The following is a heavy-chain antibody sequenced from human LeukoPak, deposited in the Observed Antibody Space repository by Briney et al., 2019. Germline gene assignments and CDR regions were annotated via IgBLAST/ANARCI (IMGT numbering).Heavy chain of an antibody. CDR3: ARALGIGEQQLVVAGHTGPLFDY. Sequence: SETLSLTCAVYGGSFSVYYWSWIRQPQGQGLEWIGEINHSGSTNYNPSLKSRVTISVDTSKNQFSLKLSSVTAADTAVYYCARALGIGEQQLVVAGHTGPLFDYWGQGTLVTVSS. J-gene: IGHJ4*02. D-gene: IGHD6-13*01. CDR2: INHSGST. CDR1: GGSFSVYY. V-gene: IGHV4-34*01.